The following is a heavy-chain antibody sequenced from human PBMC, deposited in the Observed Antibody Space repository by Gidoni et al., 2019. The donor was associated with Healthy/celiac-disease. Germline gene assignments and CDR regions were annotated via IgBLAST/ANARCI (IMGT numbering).Heavy chain of an antibody. Sequence: QVQLVASGGGVIQPGRSLRLSCAASGFTFSSYAMHWVRQAPGKGLEWVAVISYDGSNKYYADSVKGRFTISRDNSKNTLYLQMNSLRAEDTAVYYCARDQGDLWFGESGGGYYYGMDVWGQGTTVTVSS. CDR2: ISYDGSNK. CDR3: ARDQGDLWFGESGGGYYYGMDV. D-gene: IGHD3-10*01. J-gene: IGHJ6*02. CDR1: GFTFSSYA. V-gene: IGHV3-30-3*01.